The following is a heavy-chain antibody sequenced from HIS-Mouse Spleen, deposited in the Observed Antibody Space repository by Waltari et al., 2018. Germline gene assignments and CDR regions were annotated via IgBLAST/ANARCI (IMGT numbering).Heavy chain of an antibody. V-gene: IGHV1-8*01. J-gene: IGHJ5*02. CDR3: ARIGSHRRGYSYGYWFDP. CDR2: MNPDSGNT. D-gene: IGHD5-18*01. CDR1: GYTFTSYD. Sequence: QVQLVQSGAEVKKPGASVKVSCKASGYTFTSYDINWVRQATGQGLEWMGGMNPDSGNTGYAQKFQVRVTMTRNTSISTAYMELSSLRSEDTAVYYCARIGSHRRGYSYGYWFDPWGQGTLVTVSS.